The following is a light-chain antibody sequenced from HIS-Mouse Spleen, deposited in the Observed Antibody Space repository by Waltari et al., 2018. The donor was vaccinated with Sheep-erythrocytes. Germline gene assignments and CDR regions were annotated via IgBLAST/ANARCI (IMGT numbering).Light chain of an antibody. CDR2: EDS. CDR3: YSTDSSGNHWV. J-gene: IGLJ3*02. Sequence: SYELTQPPSVSVSPGQTARITCSGSALPKKHAYWYQQKSGQAPVLVIYEDSKRPSGIPGRFSGSSSGTMATLTISGAQVEDDADYYCYSTDSSGNHWVFGGGTKLTVL. V-gene: IGLV3-10*01. CDR1: ALPKKH.